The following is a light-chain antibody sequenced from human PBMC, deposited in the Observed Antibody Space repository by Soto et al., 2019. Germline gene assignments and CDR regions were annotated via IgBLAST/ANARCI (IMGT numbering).Light chain of an antibody. CDR2: DIS. V-gene: IGKV3D-15*01. J-gene: IGKJ4*01. CDR3: QQYNDWPLT. CDR1: QSVSRD. Sequence: EIVMTQSPATLSVSPGERATLSCRASQSVSRDLAWYQQKPGQAPRLLIYDISTRATGIPNRFSGSGSGTECTITISSLQSEDFAVYYCQQYNDWPLTFGGGTKVEIK.